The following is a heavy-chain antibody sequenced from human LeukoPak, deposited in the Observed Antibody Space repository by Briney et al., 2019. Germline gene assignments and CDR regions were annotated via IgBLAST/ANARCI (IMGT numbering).Heavy chain of an antibody. V-gene: IGHV4-4*09. CDR2: IFGGTT. Sequence: PSETLSLTCTVSGGSIRSYYWNWIRQPPGKGLEWIGYIFGGTTKYNPSLKSRVTISVDTSKSQFSLKLTSVTAADTAMYFCASLYGSGSANYWGQGTLVTVSS. CDR3: ASLYGSGSANY. D-gene: IGHD3-10*01. J-gene: IGHJ4*02. CDR1: GGSIRSYY.